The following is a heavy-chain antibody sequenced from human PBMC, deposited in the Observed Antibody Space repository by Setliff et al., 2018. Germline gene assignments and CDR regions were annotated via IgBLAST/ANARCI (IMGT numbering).Heavy chain of an antibody. Sequence: PSETLSLTCTVYGGSFSDYYWGWIRQSPGKRPEWIAEINQSGNTNYNPSLNSRVSVSVDTPTNQFSLKVFSVTAADTAVYYCARNWRDSGYDYWGQGIVVTVSS. D-gene: IGHD5-12*01. CDR2: INQSGNT. J-gene: IGHJ4*02. CDR3: ARNWRDSGYDY. CDR1: GGSFSDYY. V-gene: IGHV4-34*01.